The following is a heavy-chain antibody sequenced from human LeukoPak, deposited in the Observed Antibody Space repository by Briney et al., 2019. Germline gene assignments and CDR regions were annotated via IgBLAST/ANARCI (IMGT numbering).Heavy chain of an antibody. CDR1: GFTFSSNW. D-gene: IGHD6-13*01. CDR3: ARANNSSWHN. V-gene: IGHV3-7*01. CDR2: TKPDGSAE. J-gene: IGHJ4*02. Sequence: PGGSLRLSCATSGFTFSSNWMSWVRHAPGRGLEWVANTKPDGSAEYYAASVKGRFTVSRDNAKNSLYLQMNSLRVDDTAVYYCARANNSSWHNWGQGTLVTVSS.